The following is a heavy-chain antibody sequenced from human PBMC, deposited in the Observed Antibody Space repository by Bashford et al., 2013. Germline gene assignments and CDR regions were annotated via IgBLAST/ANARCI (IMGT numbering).Heavy chain of an antibody. V-gene: IGHV3-48*01. D-gene: IGHD4-17*01. Sequence: VRQAPGKGLEWVSYISSTGSPIYYADSVKGRFTISRDNSKDTLYLQMNSLRAEDTAVYYCAKDRDDYGDPECFDI. CDR2: ISSTGSPI. J-gene: IGHJ3*02. CDR3: AKDRDDYGDPECFDI.